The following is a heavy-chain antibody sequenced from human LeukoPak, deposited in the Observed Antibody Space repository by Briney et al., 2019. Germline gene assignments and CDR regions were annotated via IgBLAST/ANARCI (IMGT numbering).Heavy chain of an antibody. Sequence: SVKVSCKASGGTFSSYAISWVRQAPGQALEWMGGIIPIFGTANYAQKFQGRVTITTDESTSTAYMELSSLRSEDTAVYYCAMYYDILTGYETRYYMDVWGKGTTVTVSS. V-gene: IGHV1-69*05. CDR1: GGTFSSYA. CDR2: IIPIFGTA. CDR3: AMYYDILTGYETRYYMDV. J-gene: IGHJ6*03. D-gene: IGHD3-9*01.